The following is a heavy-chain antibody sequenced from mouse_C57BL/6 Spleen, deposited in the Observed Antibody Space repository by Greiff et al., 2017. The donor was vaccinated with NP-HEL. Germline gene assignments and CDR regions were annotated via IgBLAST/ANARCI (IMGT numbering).Heavy chain of an antibody. Sequence: ESGAELVKPGASVKLSCKASGYTFTSYWMHWVKQRPGRGLEWIGRIDPNSGGTKYNEKFKSKATLTVDKPSSTAYMQLSSLTSEDSAVYYCALITTVVADYAMDYWGQGTSVTVSS. CDR2: IDPNSGGT. J-gene: IGHJ4*01. D-gene: IGHD1-1*01. CDR3: ALITTVVADYAMDY. V-gene: IGHV1-72*01. CDR1: GYTFTSYW.